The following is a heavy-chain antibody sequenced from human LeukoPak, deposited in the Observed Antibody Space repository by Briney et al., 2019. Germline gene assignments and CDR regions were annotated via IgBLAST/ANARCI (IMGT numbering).Heavy chain of an antibody. Sequence: GGSLRLSCVASGFTFNIYAMAWVRQAPGKGLEWVSGISGSDGSAYYADSVKGRFTISRDNSKNTLYLQMNSLRVEDTAVYYCAKEGFWSGLDYYYTDVWGKGTTVTVFS. D-gene: IGHD3-3*01. V-gene: IGHV3-23*01. CDR3: AKEGFWSGLDYYYTDV. J-gene: IGHJ6*03. CDR1: GFTFNIYA. CDR2: ISGSDGSA.